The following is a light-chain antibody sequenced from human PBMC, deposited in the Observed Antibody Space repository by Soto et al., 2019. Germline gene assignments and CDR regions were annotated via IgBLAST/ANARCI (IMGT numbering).Light chain of an antibody. Sequence: SVLTQPPSASGTPGQRVTISCSGGTSSIGRNYVYWYQQLPGTAPKLVIYRNNQRPSGVPDRFSGSKSGTSASLAIRGLRSEDEADYYCAAWDDSLNGYVFGTGTKLTVL. CDR3: AAWDDSLNGYV. V-gene: IGLV1-47*01. CDR2: RNN. J-gene: IGLJ1*01. CDR1: TSSIGRNY.